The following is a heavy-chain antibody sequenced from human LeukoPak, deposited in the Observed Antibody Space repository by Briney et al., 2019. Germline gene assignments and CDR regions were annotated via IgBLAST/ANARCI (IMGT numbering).Heavy chain of an antibody. CDR1: GGSISSYY. CDR2: IHYTGST. J-gene: IGHJ5*02. V-gene: IGHV4-59*01. Sequence: SETLSLTCTVSGGSISSYYWSWIRQPPGKGLEWIGYIHYTGSTNYNPSLKSRVTISVDTSKNQFSLKLSSVTAADTAVYYCARALGERYCSTWGQGTLVTVSS. CDR3: ARALGERYCST. D-gene: IGHD2-15*01.